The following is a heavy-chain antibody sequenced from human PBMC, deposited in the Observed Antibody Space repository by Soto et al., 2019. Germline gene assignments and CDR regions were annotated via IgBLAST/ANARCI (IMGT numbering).Heavy chain of an antibody. D-gene: IGHD6-6*01. CDR3: ARDRYSSSPPFDY. CDR1: GFTFSSYG. J-gene: IGHJ4*02. Sequence: QVQLVESGGGVVQPGRSLRLSCAASGFTFSSYGMHWVRQAPGKGLEWVAGIWYDGSNKYYADSVKGRFTISRDNSKNTLYLQMNSLRAEDTAVYYCARDRYSSSPPFDYWGQGTLVTVSS. CDR2: IWYDGSNK. V-gene: IGHV3-33*01.